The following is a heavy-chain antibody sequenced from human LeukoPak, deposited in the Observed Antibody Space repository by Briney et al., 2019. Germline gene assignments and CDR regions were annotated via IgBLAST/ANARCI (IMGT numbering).Heavy chain of an antibody. J-gene: IGHJ5*02. CDR2: ISTSSRYI. D-gene: IGHD2-2*01. CDR1: GFTLSTFD. Sequence: PGGSLGLPCAASGFTLSTFDMNWVRQAPGKGLEWVSSISTSSRYIYYRDSVKGRFTISRDDAKNSLYLQMNSLRVEDTAVYYCARADCSGSTCYLRRSWFDPWGQGTLVTVSS. V-gene: IGHV3-21*01. CDR3: ARADCSGSTCYLRRSWFDP.